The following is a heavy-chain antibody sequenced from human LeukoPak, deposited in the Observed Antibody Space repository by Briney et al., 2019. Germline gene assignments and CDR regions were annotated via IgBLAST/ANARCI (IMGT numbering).Heavy chain of an antibody. V-gene: IGHV4-59*01. CDR1: GGSISSYY. Sequence: DPSETPSLTCTVSGGSISSYYWSWIRQPPGKGLEWIGYIYYSGSTNYNPSLKSRVTISVDTSKNQFSLKLSSVTAADTAVYYCARAPGTYYDFWSGYYMDVWGKGTTVTVSS. D-gene: IGHD3-3*01. CDR3: ARAPGTYYDFWSGYYMDV. J-gene: IGHJ6*03. CDR2: IYYSGST.